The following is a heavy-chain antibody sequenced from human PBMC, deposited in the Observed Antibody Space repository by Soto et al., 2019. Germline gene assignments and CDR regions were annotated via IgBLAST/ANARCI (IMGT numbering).Heavy chain of an antibody. V-gene: IGHV4-59*08. D-gene: IGHD3-16*02. J-gene: IGHJ3*02. CDR1: GSSIMSFF. CDR2: IYYSGST. CDR3: ARLYGLDAFDI. Sequence: SETLPLPCPASGSSIMSFFWSWIRQPPGKGLEWIGYIYYSGSTNYNPSLKSRVTISVDTSKNQFSLKLSSVTAADTAVYYCARLYGLDAFDIWGQGTMVT.